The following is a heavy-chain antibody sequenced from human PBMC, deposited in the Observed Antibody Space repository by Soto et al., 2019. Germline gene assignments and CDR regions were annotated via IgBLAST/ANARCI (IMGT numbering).Heavy chain of an antibody. V-gene: IGHV3-30*18. Sequence: QVQLVESGGGVVQPGRSLSLSCAVSGFTFSDYGMHWVRQAPGKGLEWVAVMSYAGTYKYYADSVKGRFTISRDLSGNTLFLQMNSLRLEDTAVYCCAKEMYPRTVLDSSSPWGDYWGQGTLVTVSS. CDR1: GFTFSDYG. CDR3: AKEMYPRTVLDSSSPWGDY. CDR2: MSYAGTYK. J-gene: IGHJ4*02. D-gene: IGHD6-6*01.